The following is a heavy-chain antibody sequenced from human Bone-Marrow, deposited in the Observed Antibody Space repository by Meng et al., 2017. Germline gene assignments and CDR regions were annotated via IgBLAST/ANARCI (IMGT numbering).Heavy chain of an antibody. V-gene: IGHV3-48*03. CDR3: ARENGGYDFFDY. CDR2: IRSSDGTI. CDR1: GFTFSIYE. J-gene: IGHJ4*02. D-gene: IGHD5-12*01. Sequence: GESLKISCTASGFTFSIYEMNWVRQAPGKGLEWVSYIRSSDGTIYYADSVKGRFTISRDNAKNSLYLQMNSMRAEDTAVYYCARENGGYDFFDYWGQGTVVTVSS.